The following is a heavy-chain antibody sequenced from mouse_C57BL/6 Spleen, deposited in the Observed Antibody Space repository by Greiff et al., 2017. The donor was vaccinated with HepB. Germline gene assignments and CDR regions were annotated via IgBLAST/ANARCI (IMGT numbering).Heavy chain of an antibody. CDR2: IRNKANGYTT. D-gene: IGHD1-1*01. CDR3: ARYGTTVGDY. J-gene: IGHJ2*01. CDR1: GFTFTDYY. Sequence: EVKVVESGGGLVQPGGSLSLSCAASGFTFTDYYMSWVRQPPGKALEWLGFIRNKANGYTTEYSASVKGRFTISRDNSQSILYRQMNALRAEDSATYYCARYGTTVGDYWGQGTTLTVSS. V-gene: IGHV7-3*01.